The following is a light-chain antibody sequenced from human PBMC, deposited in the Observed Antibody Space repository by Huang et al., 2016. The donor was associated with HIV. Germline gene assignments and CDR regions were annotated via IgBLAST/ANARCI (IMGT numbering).Light chain of an antibody. V-gene: IGKV3-15*01. CDR2: SAS. CDR3: QQYRDWPPYT. CDR1: QSVGSD. Sequence: EIVLTQSPATLSVSPGERATLSCRASQSVGSDLAWYQRRPGQAPRLLIYSASTRATGIPARFSGSGYGTDFILTVSSLQSEDFALYYCQQYRDWPPYTFGQGTKLEIK. J-gene: IGKJ2*01.